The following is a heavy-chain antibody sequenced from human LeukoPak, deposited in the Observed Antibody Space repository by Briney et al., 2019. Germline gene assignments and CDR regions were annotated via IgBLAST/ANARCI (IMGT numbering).Heavy chain of an antibody. Sequence: SETLSLTCAVYGESMIGHYWTWIRQPPGKRLEWIGEIHHSGGTNSNPSLKNRLTMSMDMSKNQFSLNPKSVTAADTAVYYCARATASGSGRAYDHWAQGNLVPVSS. D-gene: IGHD3-10*01. V-gene: IGHV4-34*01. CDR2: IHHSGGT. J-gene: IGHJ4*02. CDR3: ARATASGSGRAYDH. CDR1: GESMIGHY.